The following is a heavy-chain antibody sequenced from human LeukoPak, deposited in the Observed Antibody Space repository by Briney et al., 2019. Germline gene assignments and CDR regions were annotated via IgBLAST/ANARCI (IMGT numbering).Heavy chain of an antibody. V-gene: IGHV4-34*01. Sequence: PSETLSLTCAVYGGSFSGYYWSWIRQPPGKGLEWIGEINHSGSTNYNPSLKSRVTISVDTSKNQFSLKLSSVTAADTAVYYCARARDLPYMDVWGKGTTVTVSS. CDR3: ARARDLPYMDV. CDR2: INHSGST. CDR1: GGSFSGYY. D-gene: IGHD5-24*01. J-gene: IGHJ6*03.